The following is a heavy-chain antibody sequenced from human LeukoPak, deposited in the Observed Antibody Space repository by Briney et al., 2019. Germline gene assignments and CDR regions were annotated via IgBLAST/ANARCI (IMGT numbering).Heavy chain of an antibody. V-gene: IGHV4-38-2*02. D-gene: IGHD3-22*01. CDR1: GYSISSGHY. J-gene: IGHJ6*03. Sequence: PSETLSLTCTVSGYSISSGHYWGWIRQPPGKGLEWIGSIYHSGSTYYNPSLKSRVTISVDTSKNQFSLKLSSVTAADTAVYYCARDNGSGYLYYYYMDVWGKGTTVTVSS. CDR2: IYHSGST. CDR3: ARDNGSGYLYYYYMDV.